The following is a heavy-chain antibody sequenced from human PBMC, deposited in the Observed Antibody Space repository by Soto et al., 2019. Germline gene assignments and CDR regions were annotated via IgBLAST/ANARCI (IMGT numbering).Heavy chain of an antibody. CDR2: ISYDGSNK. J-gene: IGHJ4*02. CDR1: GFTFSSYA. D-gene: IGHD6-6*01. CDR3: ARGEYSSSSHFDY. V-gene: IGHV3-30-3*01. Sequence: GGSLRLSCAASGFTFSSYAMHWVRQAPGKGLEWVAVISYDGSNKYYADSVKGRFTISRDNSKNTLYLQMNSLRAEDTAVYYCARGEYSSSSHFDYWGQGTLVTVSS.